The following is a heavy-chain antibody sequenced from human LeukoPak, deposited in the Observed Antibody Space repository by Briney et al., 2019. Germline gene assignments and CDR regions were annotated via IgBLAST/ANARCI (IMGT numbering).Heavy chain of an antibody. J-gene: IGHJ4*02. V-gene: IGHV3-23*01. CDR1: GFTFSNAW. Sequence: GGSLRLSCAASGFTFSNAWMSWVRQAPGKGLEWVSAISGSGVSTYYADSVKGRFTISRDNSKNALYLQMNSLRPEDTALYYCTKDSVAMVTTSDYWGQGTLVTVSS. CDR2: ISGSGVST. CDR3: TKDSVAMVTTSDY. D-gene: IGHD5-18*01.